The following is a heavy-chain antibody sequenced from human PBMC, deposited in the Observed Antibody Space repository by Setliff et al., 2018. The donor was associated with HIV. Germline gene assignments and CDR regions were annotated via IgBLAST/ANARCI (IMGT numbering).Heavy chain of an antibody. CDR3: ARTYYNFWSGDYYYYGMDV. J-gene: IGHJ6*02. CDR1: GYTFTSYY. V-gene: IGHV1-46*01. D-gene: IGHD3-3*01. Sequence: ASVKVSCKASGYTFTSYYMHWVRQAPGQGLEWMGIINPSGGSTSCAQKFQGRVTMTRDASTSTVYMELSSLRSEDTAVYYCARTYYNFWSGDYYYYGMDVWGQGTTVTVSS. CDR2: INPSGGST.